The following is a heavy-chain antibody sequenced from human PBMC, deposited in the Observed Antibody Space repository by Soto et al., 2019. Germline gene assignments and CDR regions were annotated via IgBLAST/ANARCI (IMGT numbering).Heavy chain of an antibody. CDR2: INHSGST. Sequence: QVQLQQWGAGLLKPSETLSLTCAVYGGSFSGYYWSWIRQPPGKGLKWIGEINHSGSTNYNPSLKSRVTISVDTSKNQFSLKLSSVTAADTAVYYCARGRNYDYVWGSYRYTVDAQTSYNWLDPWGQGTLVTVSS. CDR1: GGSFSGYY. V-gene: IGHV4-34*01. CDR3: ARGRNYDYVWGSYRYTVDAQTSYNWLDP. D-gene: IGHD3-16*02. J-gene: IGHJ5*02.